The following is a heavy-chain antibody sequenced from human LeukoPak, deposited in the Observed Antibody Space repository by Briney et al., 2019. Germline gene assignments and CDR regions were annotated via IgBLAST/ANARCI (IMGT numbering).Heavy chain of an antibody. D-gene: IGHD3-22*01. CDR1: GFTFDDYA. J-gene: IGHJ4*02. Sequence: PGGSLRLSCAASGFTFDDYAMHWVRQAPGNGLEWVSGISWNSGSIGYADSVKGRFTISRDNAKNSLYLQMNSLRAEDTALYYCAKDMYDSSGYSFDYWGQGTLVTVSS. CDR3: AKDMYDSSGYSFDY. V-gene: IGHV3-9*01. CDR2: ISWNSGSI.